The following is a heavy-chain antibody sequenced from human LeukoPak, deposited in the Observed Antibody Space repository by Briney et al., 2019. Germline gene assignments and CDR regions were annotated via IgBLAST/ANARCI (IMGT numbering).Heavy chain of an antibody. D-gene: IGHD1-26*01. J-gene: IGHJ5*01. Sequence: ASVKVSCKASGYTFTGYYMHWVRQAPGQRLEWMGWINPNSGGTNYEQTFQGRVTMTRDTSISTAYMELSRLRSDDTAVYYCARVDSGSTNWFDSWGQGTLVTVSS. V-gene: IGHV1-2*02. CDR1: GYTFTGYY. CDR3: ARVDSGSTNWFDS. CDR2: INPNSGGT.